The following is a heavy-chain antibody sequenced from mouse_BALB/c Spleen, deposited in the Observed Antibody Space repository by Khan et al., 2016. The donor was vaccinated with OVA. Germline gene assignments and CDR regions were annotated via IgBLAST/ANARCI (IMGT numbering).Heavy chain of an antibody. CDR3: AREESSWDFSFPY. CDR2: INPDNAGT. V-gene: IGHV1S136*01. CDR1: GYTFTNYV. D-gene: IGHD4-1*01. J-gene: IGHJ3*01. Sequence: VQLQQSGPELVEPGASVKLSCKAYGYTFTNYVIHWVKQKPGQGLEWIGYINPDNAGTRYNEKFKGKATLTSDISSTSAYMELLSLTSEDSAVYYSAREESSWDFSFPYWGQGTLVTVSA.